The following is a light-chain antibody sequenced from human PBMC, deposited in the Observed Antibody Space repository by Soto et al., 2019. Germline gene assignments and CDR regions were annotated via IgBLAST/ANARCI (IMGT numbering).Light chain of an antibody. J-gene: IGKJ5*01. CDR1: QSAGNF. Sequence: IVMPQSPATLSLSPGETASLSCRASQSAGNFLAWYQQKPGQAPRLLIYYISTRATGIPARFSGSGSGTEFTLTINSLQSEDSAVYYCQQHNQWPITFGQGARLEIK. CDR3: QQHNQWPIT. CDR2: YIS. V-gene: IGKV3D-15*01.